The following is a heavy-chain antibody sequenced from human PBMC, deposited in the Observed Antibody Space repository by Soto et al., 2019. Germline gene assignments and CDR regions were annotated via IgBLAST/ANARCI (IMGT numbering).Heavy chain of an antibody. V-gene: IGHV4-61*01. CDR2: IYYSGST. Sequence: ETLSLTCTVSGGSVSSGSYYWSWIRQPPGKGLEWIGYIYYSGSTNYNPSLKSRVTISVDTSKNQFSLKLSSVTAADTAVYYCARDSLSGDSDYWGQGTLVTVSS. CDR1: GGSVSSGSYY. J-gene: IGHJ4*02. CDR3: ARDSLSGDSDY. D-gene: IGHD2-21*02.